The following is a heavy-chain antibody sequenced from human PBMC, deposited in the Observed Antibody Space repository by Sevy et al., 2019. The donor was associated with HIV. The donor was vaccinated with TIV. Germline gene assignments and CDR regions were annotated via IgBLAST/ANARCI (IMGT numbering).Heavy chain of an antibody. CDR2: IYSGGST. Sequence: GGSLRLSCAASGFSVSSNYMSWVRQAPGKGLEWVSVIYSGGSTYYADSVKGRFTISRDNSKNTLYLQMNSLRAEDTAVYYCARDGYSSGWSFDYWGQGTLVTVSS. V-gene: IGHV3-53*01. J-gene: IGHJ4*02. D-gene: IGHD6-19*01. CDR1: GFSVSSNY. CDR3: ARDGYSSGWSFDY.